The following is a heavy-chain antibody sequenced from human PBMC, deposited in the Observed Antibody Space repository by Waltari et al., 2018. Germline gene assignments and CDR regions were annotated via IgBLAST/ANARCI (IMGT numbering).Heavy chain of an antibody. V-gene: IGHV1-69*12. CDR3: ASLRLRLGELSLDY. CDR2: IIPIFGTA. CDR1: GGTFSRYA. J-gene: IGHJ4*02. D-gene: IGHD3-16*02. Sequence: QVQLVQSGAEVKKPGSSVKVSCKASGGTFSRYAISWVRQAPGQGLEWMGGIIPIFGTANYAQKFQGRVTITADESTSTAYMELSSLRSEDTAVYYCASLRLRLGELSLDYWGQGTLVTVSS.